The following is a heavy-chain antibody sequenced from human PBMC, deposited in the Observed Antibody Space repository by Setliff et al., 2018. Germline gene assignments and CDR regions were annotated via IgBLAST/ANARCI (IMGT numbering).Heavy chain of an antibody. V-gene: IGHV3-7*01. CDR2: INQDGSQK. CDR1: GLTFSTYW. D-gene: IGHD3-22*01. Sequence: PGGSLRLSCAASGLTFSTYWMSWVRQAPGKGLEWVANINQDGSQKYYVGSVRGRFTISRDNAKSSLYLQMNSLRGEDTAMYYCARDDGILYDSSGYPDYWGQGTPVTVSS. CDR3: ARDDGILYDSSGYPDY. J-gene: IGHJ4*02.